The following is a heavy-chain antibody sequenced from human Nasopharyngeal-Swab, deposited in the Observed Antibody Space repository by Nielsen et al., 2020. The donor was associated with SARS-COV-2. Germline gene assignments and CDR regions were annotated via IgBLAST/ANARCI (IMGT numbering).Heavy chain of an antibody. V-gene: IGHV3-48*03. CDR3: ACLDMYTTGF. Sequence: LKISCRAFVFIFSNYDLSWVRQAPGKGLEWVSYIMSTGTTIDYADSVKGRFTISRDNAKNSLYLQMSNLRAEDTAVYYCACLDMYTTGFWGQGTLVTVSS. CDR1: VFIFSNYD. J-gene: IGHJ4*02. CDR2: IMSTGTTI. D-gene: IGHD5-24*01.